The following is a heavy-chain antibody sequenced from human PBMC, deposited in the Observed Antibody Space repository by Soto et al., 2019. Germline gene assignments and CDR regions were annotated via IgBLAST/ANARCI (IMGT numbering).Heavy chain of an antibody. D-gene: IGHD3-3*01. CDR1: GGTFSSYA. CDR3: ARGYDFWSGPTYYYYGMDV. Sequence: QVQLVQSGAEVKKPGSSMKVSCKASGGTFSSYAISWVRQAPGQGLEWMGGIIPIFGTANYAQKFQGRVTITADESTSTAYMELSSLRSEDTAVYYCARGYDFWSGPTYYYYGMDVWGQGTTVTVSS. CDR2: IIPIFGTA. J-gene: IGHJ6*02. V-gene: IGHV1-69*12.